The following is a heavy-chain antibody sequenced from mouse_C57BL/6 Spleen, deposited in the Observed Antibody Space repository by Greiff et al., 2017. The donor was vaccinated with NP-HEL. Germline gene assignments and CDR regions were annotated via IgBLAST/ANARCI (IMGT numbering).Heavy chain of an antibody. CDR2: IDPEDGET. V-gene: IGHV14-2*01. Sequence: VQLQQSGAELVKPGASVKLSCTASGFTINDYYMHWVKQRTEQGLEWIGRIDPEDGETKDAPKFQGKATITADTSSNTAYLQLSSLTSEDTAVYYCARADYDYDGFAYWGQGTLVTVSA. D-gene: IGHD2-4*01. CDR1: GFTINDYY. CDR3: ARADYDYDGFAY. J-gene: IGHJ3*01.